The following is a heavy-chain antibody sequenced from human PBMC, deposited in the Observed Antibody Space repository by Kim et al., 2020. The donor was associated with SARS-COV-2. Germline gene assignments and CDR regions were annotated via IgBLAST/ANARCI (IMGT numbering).Heavy chain of an antibody. CDR3: ARGTRSGSYYGRAFDI. CDR1: GGSFSGYY. V-gene: IGHV4-34*01. D-gene: IGHD1-26*01. CDR2: INHSGST. J-gene: IGHJ3*02. Sequence: SETLSLTCAVYGGSFSGYYWSWIRQPPGKGLEWIGEINHSGSTNYNPSLKSRVTISVDTSKNQFSLKLSSVTAADTAVYYCARGTRSGSYYGRAFDIWGQGTMVTVSS.